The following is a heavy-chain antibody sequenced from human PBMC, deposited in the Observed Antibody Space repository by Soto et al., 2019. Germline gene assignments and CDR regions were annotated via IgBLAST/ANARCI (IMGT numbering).Heavy chain of an antibody. CDR3: AKGGGSARDFDY. V-gene: IGHV3-30*18. CDR2: TSYDGNNK. CDR1: GFTFGNYG. J-gene: IGHJ4*02. Sequence: GGSLRLYCPVSGFTFGNYGMHWVRQAPGKGLEWVASTSYDGNNKYYADSLKGRFTISRDNSKKMVYLQMTSLGPEDTAVYYCAKGGGSARDFDYWGQGALVTVSS. D-gene: IGHD1-26*01.